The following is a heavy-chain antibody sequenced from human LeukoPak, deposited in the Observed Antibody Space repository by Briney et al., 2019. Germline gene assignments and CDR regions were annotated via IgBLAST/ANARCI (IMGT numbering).Heavy chain of an antibody. CDR1: VGSIGRSSYY. J-gene: IGHJ4*02. CDR3: ARHGSIATGAFTY. V-gene: IGHV4-39*01. D-gene: IGHD6-13*01. Sequence: SETLSLTCSVSVGSIGRSSYYWGWTRQPPGKGLEWIGSIYYSGGTYYNPSLKSRVTISVATSRNQFSLKLGSVTAADTAVYYCARHGSIATGAFTYWGQGTLVTVSS. CDR2: IYYSGGT.